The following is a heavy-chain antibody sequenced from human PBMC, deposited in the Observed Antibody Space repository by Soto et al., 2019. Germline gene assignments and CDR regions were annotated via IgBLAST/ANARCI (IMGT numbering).Heavy chain of an antibody. J-gene: IGHJ3*02. CDR2: ISYDGSDA. Sequence: GGSLRLSCAASGFSFNRYRNHWGRQGPGQGTGGVAAISYDGSDANYADSVKGRFTISRDNSKNTLYLQMNSLRPEDTAVYYCAKVHCSTTTCFWNDAFDMWGQGTMVTVSS. CDR1: GFSFNRYR. V-gene: IGHV3-30*18. CDR3: AKVHCSTTTCFWNDAFDM. D-gene: IGHD2-2*01.